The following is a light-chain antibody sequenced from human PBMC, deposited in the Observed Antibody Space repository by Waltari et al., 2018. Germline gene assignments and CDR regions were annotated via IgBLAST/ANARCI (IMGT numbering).Light chain of an antibody. V-gene: IGKV3-20*01. CDR2: HTS. CDR1: QSVSIS. CDR3: QHYKNLPVS. Sequence: IVLTHSPGTLSLSPGERATLPCRASQSVSISLAWYQQKPGQAPRLLIYHTSTRATGIPDRFSGSGSGTDFSLTISGLEPEDFAVYYCQHYKNLPVSFGQGTRVEIK. J-gene: IGKJ1*01.